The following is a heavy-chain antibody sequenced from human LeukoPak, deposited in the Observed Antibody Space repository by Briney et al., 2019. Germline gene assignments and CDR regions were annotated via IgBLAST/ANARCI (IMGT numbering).Heavy chain of an antibody. Sequence: GGSLRLSCAASGFTFSNYGMHWVRQAPGKGLEWVAVIWSDGSNKVYADSVKGRFSISRDNSKSTLYLQMNSLGVEDTAAYYCAKDASGPYSSLFDPWGQGTLVIVSS. CDR2: IWSDGSNK. CDR1: GFTFSNYG. CDR3: AKDASGPYSSLFDP. D-gene: IGHD6-19*01. J-gene: IGHJ5*02. V-gene: IGHV3-33*06.